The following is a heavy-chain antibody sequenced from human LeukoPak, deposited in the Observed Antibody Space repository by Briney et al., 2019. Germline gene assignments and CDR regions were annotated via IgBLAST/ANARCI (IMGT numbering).Heavy chain of an antibody. Sequence: GASVKVSCKAYGGTFSDYARNWVRQAPGQGLEWMGVFIPVLGTANSTQNFQDRVSITADISTHTVYMELSSLKSEDTAVYFCAGIPVFGVVLHQEPVWGKGTTVTVSS. CDR3: AGIPVFGVVLHQEPV. CDR1: GGTFSDYA. D-gene: IGHD2-8*01. CDR2: FIPVLGTA. V-gene: IGHV1-69*10. J-gene: IGHJ6*04.